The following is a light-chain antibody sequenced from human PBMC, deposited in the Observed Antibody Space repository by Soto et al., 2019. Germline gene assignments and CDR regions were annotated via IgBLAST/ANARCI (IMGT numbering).Light chain of an antibody. CDR3: QQYGGSPVT. V-gene: IGKV3-20*01. J-gene: IGKJ1*01. CDR2: GAS. Sequence: EIVLTQSPGTLSLSPGERATLSCRASQSVSSSYLAWYQQKPGQAPRLLNYGASSRATGIPDRFTGSGSGTDFTLTSNRLEPEDFAVYYCQQYGGSPVTFGQGTKVDIK. CDR1: QSVSSSY.